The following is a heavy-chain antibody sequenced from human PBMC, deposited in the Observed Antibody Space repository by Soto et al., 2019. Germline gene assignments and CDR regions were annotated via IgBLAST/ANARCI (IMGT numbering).Heavy chain of an antibody. CDR3: AVSSGWYPEGFDY. CDR1: GFTFTSYC. D-gene: IGHD6-19*01. Sequence: ASVKVSCKASGFTFTSYCFSLVRQAPGQGLEWMGWISAYNGNTNYAQKLQGRVTMTTDTSTSTAYMELRSLRSDDTAVYYCAVSSGWYPEGFDYWGQGTLVTVSS. CDR2: ISAYNGNT. V-gene: IGHV1-18*01. J-gene: IGHJ4*02.